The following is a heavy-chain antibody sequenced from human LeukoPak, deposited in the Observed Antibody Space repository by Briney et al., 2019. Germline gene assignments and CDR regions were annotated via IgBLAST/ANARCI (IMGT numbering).Heavy chain of an antibody. CDR3: ARPLSSRGYYMDV. J-gene: IGHJ6*03. D-gene: IGHD6-13*01. CDR2: IYSGGST. Sequence: PGGSPRLSCAASGFTVSSNYMSWVRQAPGKGLEWVSDIYSGGSTYYADSVKGRFTISRDNSKNTLYLQMISLRAEDTAVYYCARPLSSRGYYMDVWGKGTTVTISS. V-gene: IGHV3-66*01. CDR1: GFTVSSNY.